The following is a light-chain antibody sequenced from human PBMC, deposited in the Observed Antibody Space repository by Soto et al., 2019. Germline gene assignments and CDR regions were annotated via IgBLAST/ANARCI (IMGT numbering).Light chain of an antibody. V-gene: IGKV3-20*01. Sequence: EIVLTQSPGTPSLSPGERATLSCRASQSVGRNYLAWYQQKPGQAPRLLIHRISTRATGIPDRFSGSGFATDFTLTISRLEPEDFAVYYCQQYDNAPQTFGQGTRWISN. CDR1: QSVGRNY. CDR3: QQYDNAPQT. J-gene: IGKJ1*01. CDR2: RIS.